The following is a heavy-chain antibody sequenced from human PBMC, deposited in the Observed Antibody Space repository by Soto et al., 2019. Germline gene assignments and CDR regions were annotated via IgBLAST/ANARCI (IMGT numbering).Heavy chain of an antibody. D-gene: IGHD3-9*01. CDR1: GFSFRSYW. Sequence: EVQLVESGGGLVQSGGSLGLSCVASGFSFRSYWMHWVRQAPGKGLVWVARISSDGTTTTYADSANGRFTVSRDNAANTRYLQMSSLRAEDTAVYYCAREYYGVLTGYYNDYWGQGTLVTVSS. V-gene: IGHV3-74*01. J-gene: IGHJ4*02. CDR2: ISSDGTTT. CDR3: AREYYGVLTGYYNDY.